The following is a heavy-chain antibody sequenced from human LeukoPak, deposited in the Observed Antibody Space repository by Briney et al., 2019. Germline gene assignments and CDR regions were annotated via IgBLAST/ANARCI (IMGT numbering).Heavy chain of an antibody. V-gene: IGHV1-8*03. J-gene: IGHJ5*02. CDR2: MNPISGNT. CDR3: ARGRSYDFWSGYYTDHSWFDP. D-gene: IGHD3-3*01. CDR1: GYTFTSYD. Sequence: ASVKVSCKASGYTFTSYDINWVRQATGQGLEWMGWMNPISGNTGYAQKFQGRVTITRNTSISTAYMELSSLRPEDTAVYYCARGRSYDFWSGYYTDHSWFDPWGQGTLVTVSS.